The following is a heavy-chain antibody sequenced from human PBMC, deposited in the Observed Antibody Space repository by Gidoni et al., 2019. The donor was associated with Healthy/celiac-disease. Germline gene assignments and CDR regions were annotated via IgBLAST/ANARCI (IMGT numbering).Heavy chain of an antibody. J-gene: IGHJ3*02. CDR3: ARIYSSSVDAFDI. D-gene: IGHD6-13*01. CDR1: GGSISSYS. Sequence: QVQLQESGPGLVKPSETLSLTCTVSGGSISSYSWSWIRQPPGKGLEWIGYIYYSGSTNYNPSLKSRVTISVDTSKNQFSLKLSSVTAADTAVYYCARIYSSSVDAFDIWGQGTMVTVSS. CDR2: IYYSGST. V-gene: IGHV4-59*01.